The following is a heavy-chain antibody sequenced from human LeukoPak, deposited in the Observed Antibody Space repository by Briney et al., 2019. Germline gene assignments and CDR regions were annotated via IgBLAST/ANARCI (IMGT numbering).Heavy chain of an antibody. CDR1: GYTFTGYY. D-gene: IGHD3-22*01. V-gene: IGHV1-2*02. CDR3: ARYYYDSSGYWRGFDY. CDR2: INPNSGGT. J-gene: IGHJ4*02. Sequence: ASVKVSCKASGYTFTGYYIHWVRQAPGQGLEWMGWINPNSGGTNYAQKFQGRVTMTRDTSISTAYMELSRLRSDDTAVYYCARYYYDSSGYWRGFDYWGQGTLVTVSS.